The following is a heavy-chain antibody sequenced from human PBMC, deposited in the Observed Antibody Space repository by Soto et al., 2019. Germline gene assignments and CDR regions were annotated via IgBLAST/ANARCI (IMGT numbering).Heavy chain of an antibody. CDR1: GFTFSRYA. J-gene: IGHJ6*02. V-gene: IGHV3-30-3*01. Sequence: GGSLRLSCAASGFTFSRYAMSWVRQAPGKGLEWVAIMSYDGSNEYYVDSVKGRFTISRDNSNNTLYLQLNSLRAEDTAVYYCAVGEESRYYYYGMDVWGQGTTVTVSS. CDR2: MSYDGSNE. CDR3: AVGEESRYYYYGMDV.